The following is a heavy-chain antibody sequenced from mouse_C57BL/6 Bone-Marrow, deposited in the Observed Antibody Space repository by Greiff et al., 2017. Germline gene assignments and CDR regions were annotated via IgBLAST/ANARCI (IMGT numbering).Heavy chain of an antibody. CDR2: IDPENGDT. V-gene: IGHV14-4*01. J-gene: IGHJ2*01. Sequence: EVQGVESGAELVRPGASVKLSCTASGFNIKDDYMHWVKQRPEQGLEWIGWIDPENGDTEYASKFQGKATITADTSSNTAYLQLSSLTSEDTAVYYCTTGYYYGSKESYFDYWGQGTTLTVSS. D-gene: IGHD1-1*01. CDR1: GFNIKDDY. CDR3: TTGYYYGSKESYFDY.